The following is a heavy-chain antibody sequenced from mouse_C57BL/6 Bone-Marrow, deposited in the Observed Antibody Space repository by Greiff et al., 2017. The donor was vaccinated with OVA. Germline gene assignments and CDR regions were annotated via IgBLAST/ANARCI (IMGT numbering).Heavy chain of an antibody. CDR1: GYTFTGYW. CDR2: ILPGSGST. D-gene: IGHD2-3*01. CDR3: ARYPTYVGYFEGYFDV. V-gene: IGHV1-9*01. Sequence: QVQLQQSGAELMKPGASVKLSCKATGYTFTGYWIEWVKQRPGHGLEWIGEILPGSGSTNYNEKFKGKATFTADTSSNTAYMQLSCLTTEDSAIYNGARYPTYVGYFEGYFDVWGTGTTVTVSS. J-gene: IGHJ1*03.